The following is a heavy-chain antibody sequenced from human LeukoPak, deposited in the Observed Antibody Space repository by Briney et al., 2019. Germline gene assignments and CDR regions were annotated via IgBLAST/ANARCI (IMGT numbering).Heavy chain of an antibody. CDR2: IKSKTDGGTT. V-gene: IGHV3-15*01. J-gene: IGHJ6*03. CDR1: GFTFSNAW. Sequence: PGGSLRLSCAASGFTFSNAWMSWVRQAPGKGLEWVGRIKSKTDGGTTDYAAPVKGRFTISRDDSKNTLYLQMNSLKTEDTAVYYCTTGYGGWPYMDVWGKGTTVTVSS. D-gene: IGHD4-23*01. CDR3: TTGYGGWPYMDV.